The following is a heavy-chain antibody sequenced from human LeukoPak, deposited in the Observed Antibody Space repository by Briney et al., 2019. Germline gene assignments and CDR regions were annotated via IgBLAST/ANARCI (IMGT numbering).Heavy chain of an antibody. CDR2: ISGSGGST. CDR1: GFTFSSYA. V-gene: IGHV3-23*01. CDR3: AREQGYYSVPGY. J-gene: IGHJ4*02. Sequence: QTGGSLRLSCAASGFTFSSYAMSWVRQAPGKGLEWVSAISGSGGSTYYADSVKGRFTISRDNSKNTLYLQMNSLRAEDTAVYYCAREQGYYSVPGYWGQGTLVTVSS. D-gene: IGHD3-22*01.